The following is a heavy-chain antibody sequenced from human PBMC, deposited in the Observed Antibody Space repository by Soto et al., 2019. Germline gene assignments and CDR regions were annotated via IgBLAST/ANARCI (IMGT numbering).Heavy chain of an antibody. CDR3: ATRKHYYDSSGYSW. D-gene: IGHD3-22*01. CDR1: GYTLTELS. V-gene: IGHV1-24*01. CDR2: FDPEDGET. J-gene: IGHJ4*02. Sequence: ASVKVSCKVSGYTLTELSMHWVRQAPGKGLEWMGGFDPEDGETIYAQKFQGRVTMTEDTSTDTAYMELSSLRSEDTAVYYCATRKHYYDSSGYSWWGQGPLVTVYS.